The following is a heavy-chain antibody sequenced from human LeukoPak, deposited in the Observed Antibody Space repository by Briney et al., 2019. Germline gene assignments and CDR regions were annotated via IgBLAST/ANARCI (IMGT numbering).Heavy chain of an antibody. Sequence: ASVKVSCKASGYTFTSYDINWVRQATGQGLEWMGWMNPNSGNTGYAQKFQGRVTMTRNTSISTAYMELSSLRSGDTAVYYCARGEGTVEGFDPWGQGTLVTVSS. CDR1: GYTFTSYD. CDR2: MNPNSGNT. D-gene: IGHD5-24*01. J-gene: IGHJ5*02. V-gene: IGHV1-8*01. CDR3: ARGEGTVEGFDP.